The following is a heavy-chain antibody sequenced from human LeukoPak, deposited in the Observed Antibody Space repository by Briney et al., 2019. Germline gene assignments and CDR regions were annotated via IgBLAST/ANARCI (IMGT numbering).Heavy chain of an antibody. V-gene: IGHV4-4*07. D-gene: IGHD2-15*01. J-gene: IGHJ1*01. CDR2: IYTSGST. CDR3: ARALRGVVVAAKPGKYFQH. CDR1: GGSISSYY. Sequence: SETLSLTCTVSGGSISSYYWSWIRQPAGKGLEWIGRIYTSGSTNYNPSLKSRVTMSVDTSKNQFSLKLSSVTAADTAVYYCARALRGVVVAAKPGKYFQHWGQGTLVTVSS.